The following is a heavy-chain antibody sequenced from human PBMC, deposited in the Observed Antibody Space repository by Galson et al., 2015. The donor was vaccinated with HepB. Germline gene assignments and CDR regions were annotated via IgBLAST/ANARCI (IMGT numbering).Heavy chain of an antibody. D-gene: IGHD3-22*01. CDR2: INTYNGQT. CDR1: GYTFDSYG. Sequence: SVKVSCKASGYTFDSYGLSWVRQAPGQGLEWMGWINTYNGQTNYAQKMQGRVTMTADTSTGTGYLELRTLRSDDTAVYYCARSTLVLIMPPDLDYWGQGTPVTVSS. J-gene: IGHJ4*02. V-gene: IGHV1-18*01. CDR3: ARSTLVLIMPPDLDY.